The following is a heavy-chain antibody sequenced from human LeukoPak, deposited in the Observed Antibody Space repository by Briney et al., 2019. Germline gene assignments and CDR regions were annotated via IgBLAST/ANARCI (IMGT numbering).Heavy chain of an antibody. D-gene: IGHD3-10*01. CDR3: ASRYRVPGVMQN. Sequence: PSETLSLTCTVSGGSISSYYWSWIRQPPGKGLEWIGEINHSGSTNYNPSLKSRVTISVDTSKNQFSLKLSSVTAADTAVYYCASRYRVPGVMQNWGQGTLVTVSS. CDR2: INHSGST. CDR1: GGSISSYY. J-gene: IGHJ4*02. V-gene: IGHV4-34*01.